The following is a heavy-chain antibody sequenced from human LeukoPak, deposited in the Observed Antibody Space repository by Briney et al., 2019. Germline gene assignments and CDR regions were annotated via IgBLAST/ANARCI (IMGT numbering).Heavy chain of an antibody. D-gene: IGHD6-13*01. Sequence: GGSLRLSCAASGFTFSDYYMSWIRHAPGKGLEWVSYISSSSSYTNYADSVKGRFTISRANAKNSLYLQMNSLRAEDTAVYYCAPYSSRSRAFDYWGQGTLVTVSS. J-gene: IGHJ4*02. CDR1: GFTFSDYY. V-gene: IGHV3-11*06. CDR2: ISSSSSYT. CDR3: APYSSRSRAFDY.